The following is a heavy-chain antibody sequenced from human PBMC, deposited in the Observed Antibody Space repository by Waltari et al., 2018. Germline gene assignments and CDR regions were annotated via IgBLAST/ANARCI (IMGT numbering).Heavy chain of an antibody. CDR3: AKRFGHSHSLDS. CDR1: GFTFSHSG. J-gene: IGHJ5*01. V-gene: IGHV3-30*18. CDR2: ISKDGSEK. D-gene: IGHD3-16*01. Sequence: QVLLVESGGGVVRPGGSLRLSCATSGFTFSHSGLNWVRQSPGKGLEWVAFISKDGSEKYYADSVLGRFSISRDNSKNSVYLQMSGLAAEDAALYRCAKRFGHSHSLDSWGQGTLVAVAS.